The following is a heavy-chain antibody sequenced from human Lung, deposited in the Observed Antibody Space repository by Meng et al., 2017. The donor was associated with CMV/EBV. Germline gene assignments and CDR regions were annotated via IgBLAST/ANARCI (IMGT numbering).Heavy chain of an antibody. CDR3: ARLFHTSLGTNYYYGMDV. CDR2: INPNTGAT. J-gene: IGHJ6*02. CDR1: GYTFIGYN. V-gene: IGHV1-2*02. D-gene: IGHD3-3*01. Sequence: SVXVSXXASGYTFIGYNMHWVRQAPGQGLEWMGWINPNTGATKFAERFQGRVTLTTDTSISTAYMELSRLKSDDTAVFFCARLFHTSLGTNYYYGMDVWGQGXTVTVSS.